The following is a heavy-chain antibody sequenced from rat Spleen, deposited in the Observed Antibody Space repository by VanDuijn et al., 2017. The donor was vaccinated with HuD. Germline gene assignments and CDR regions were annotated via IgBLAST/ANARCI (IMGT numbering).Heavy chain of an antibody. CDR1: GFTFKNYW. D-gene: IGHD1-4*01. CDR3: TRHDYPCVITIWFSY. Sequence: EVQLVESGGDLVQPGRSLKLSCAASGFTFKNYWMTWIRQAPGQGLEWVASISDTGDTTYYPDSVKGRFTISRDNAKSTLYLQMDSLRSEDTATYFWTRHDYPCVITIWFSYWGQGTLVPVSS. CDR2: ISDTGDTT. V-gene: IGHV5-31*01. J-gene: IGHJ3*01.